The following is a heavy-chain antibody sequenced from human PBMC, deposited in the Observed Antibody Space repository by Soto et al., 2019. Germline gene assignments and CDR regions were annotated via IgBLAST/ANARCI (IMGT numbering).Heavy chain of an antibody. CDR3: ARENYGKNYFDY. D-gene: IGHD3-16*01. J-gene: IGHJ4*02. CDR1: GFTFSSYA. Sequence: QVQLVESGGGVVQPGRSLRLSCAASGFTFSSYAMHWVRQAPGKGLEWVAVISYDGSNKYCADSVKGRFTISRDNSKNTLYLQMNSLRAEDTAVYYCARENYGKNYFDYWGQGTLVTVSS. CDR2: ISYDGSNK. V-gene: IGHV3-30-3*01.